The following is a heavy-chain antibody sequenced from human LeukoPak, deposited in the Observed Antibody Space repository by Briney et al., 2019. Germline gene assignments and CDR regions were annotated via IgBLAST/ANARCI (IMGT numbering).Heavy chain of an antibody. V-gene: IGHV3-7*01. D-gene: IGHD3-22*01. CDR2: IKQEGSES. J-gene: IGHJ4*02. CDR3: ARDASAEYDSASSIHLDC. CDR1: GFTFSNYW. Sequence: GGSLRLSCVASGFTFSNYWLTWVRQAPGKGLEWGANIKQEGSESNYMDYVKGVLAISSDNAKNSLYLQMNSLRVEDRAVYYCARDASAEYDSASSIHLDCWGQGTLITVSS.